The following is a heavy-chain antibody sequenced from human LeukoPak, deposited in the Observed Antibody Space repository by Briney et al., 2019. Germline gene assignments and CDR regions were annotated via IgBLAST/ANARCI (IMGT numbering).Heavy chain of an antibody. D-gene: IGHD6-13*01. J-gene: IGHJ4*02. Sequence: PGGSLRLSCAASGFTFSSNYMSWVRQAPGKGLEWVSVIYSGGSTYYADSVTGRFTISRDNSKNTLYLQMNSLRAEDTAVYYCARGFGIAAAGTKFDYWGQGTLVTVSS. CDR1: GFTFSSNY. CDR3: ARGFGIAAAGTKFDY. CDR2: IYSGGST. V-gene: IGHV3-66*02.